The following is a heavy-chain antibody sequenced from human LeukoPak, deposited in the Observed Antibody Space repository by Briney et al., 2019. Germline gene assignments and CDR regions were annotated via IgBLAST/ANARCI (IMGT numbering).Heavy chain of an antibody. CDR2: ISWDGGST. D-gene: IGHD6-13*01. CDR3: AKDRAGTYRGGVIYYYYMNV. V-gene: IGHV3-43D*03. Sequence: GGSLRLSCAASGFTFDDYAMHWVRQAPGKGLEWVSLISWDGGSTYYADSAKGRFTISRDNSKNFLYLQMNSLRAEDTALYYCAKDRAGTYRGGVIYYYYMNVWGKGTTVTVSS. J-gene: IGHJ6*03. CDR1: GFTFDDYA.